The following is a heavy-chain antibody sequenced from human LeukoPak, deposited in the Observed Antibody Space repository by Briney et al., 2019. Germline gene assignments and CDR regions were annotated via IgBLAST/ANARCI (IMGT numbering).Heavy chain of an antibody. V-gene: IGHV4-39*07. CDR3: AHYDYVWGSYEY. CDR1: GGSISSSSYY. J-gene: IGHJ4*02. D-gene: IGHD3-16*01. Sequence: SETLSLTCTVSGGSISSSSYYWGWIRQPPGKGLEWIGTIYYSGSTYYNPSLKSRVTISVDTSKNQFSLKLSSVTAADTAVYYCAHYDYVWGSYEYWGQGTLVTVPS. CDR2: IYYSGST.